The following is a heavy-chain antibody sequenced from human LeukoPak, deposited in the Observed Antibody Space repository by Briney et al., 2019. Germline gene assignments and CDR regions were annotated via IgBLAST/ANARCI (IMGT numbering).Heavy chain of an antibody. J-gene: IGHJ3*01. CDR2: ISVFVDNT. V-gene: IGHV3-23*01. D-gene: IGHD2-8*01. CDR3: AKGKINHNGAFDA. CDR1: GFSFGSYP. Sequence: PGGSLRLSCAGSGFSFGSYPMSWVRQAPGKGLEWVSSISVFVDNTYYADSVKGRFTISRDNSEKSLYLQMSSLRVEDTAVYYCAKGKINHNGAFDAWGQGTRVTVSS.